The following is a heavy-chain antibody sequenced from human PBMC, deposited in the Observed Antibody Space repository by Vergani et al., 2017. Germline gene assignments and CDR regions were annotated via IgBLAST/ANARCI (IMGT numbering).Heavy chain of an antibody. Sequence: EVQLLESGGGLVQPGGSLRLSCAASGFTFSSYAMSWVRQAPGKGLEWVSAISGSGGSTYYADSVKGRLTISRDNSKNTLYLQMNSLRAEDTAVYYCAKGSFYDSSGRWYFDLWGRGTLVTVSS. CDR2: ISGSGGST. CDR3: AKGSFYDSSGRWYFDL. CDR1: GFTFSSYA. J-gene: IGHJ2*01. D-gene: IGHD3-22*01. V-gene: IGHV3-23*01.